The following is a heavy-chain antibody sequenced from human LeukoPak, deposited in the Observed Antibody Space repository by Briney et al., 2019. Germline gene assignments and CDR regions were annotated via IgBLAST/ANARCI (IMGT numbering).Heavy chain of an antibody. D-gene: IGHD6-19*01. V-gene: IGHV3-9*01. CDR1: GFTFDDYA. CDR2: ISWNSGSI. CDR3: AKEQVAVAGPIYY. J-gene: IGHJ4*02. Sequence: GGSLRLSCAASGFTFDDYAMHWVRQAPGKGLEWVSGISWNSGSIGYADSVKGRFTISRDNAKNSLYLQMNSLRAEVTALYYCAKEQVAVAGPIYYWGQGTLVSVSS.